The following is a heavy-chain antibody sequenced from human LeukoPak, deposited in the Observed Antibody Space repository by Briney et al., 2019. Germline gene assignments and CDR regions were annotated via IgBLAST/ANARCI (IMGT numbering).Heavy chain of an antibody. CDR2: IYPGDSDT. J-gene: IGHJ4*02. V-gene: IGHV5-51*01. D-gene: IGHD4-17*01. CDR1: GYSFTSYW. CDR3: ARRPRTYGDAGVFDY. Sequence: GESLKISCKGSGYSFTSYWIGWVRQMPGKGLEWMGIIYPGDSDTRYSPSFQGQVTISADKSISTAYLQWSSLKASDTAMYYCARRPRTYGDAGVFDYWGQGTLVTVSS.